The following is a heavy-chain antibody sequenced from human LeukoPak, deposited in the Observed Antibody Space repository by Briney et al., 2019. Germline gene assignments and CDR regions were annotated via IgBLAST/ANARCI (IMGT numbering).Heavy chain of an antibody. V-gene: IGHV3-7*01. Sequence: GGSLRLSCAASGFTFSSYWMSWVRQAPGKGLEWVANIKQDGSEKYYVDPVKGRFTISRDNAKNSLYLQMNSLRAEDTAVYYCARADRQWLAYYFDYWGQGTLVTVSS. CDR2: IKQDGSEK. J-gene: IGHJ4*02. CDR1: GFTFSSYW. CDR3: ARADRQWLAYYFDY. D-gene: IGHD6-19*01.